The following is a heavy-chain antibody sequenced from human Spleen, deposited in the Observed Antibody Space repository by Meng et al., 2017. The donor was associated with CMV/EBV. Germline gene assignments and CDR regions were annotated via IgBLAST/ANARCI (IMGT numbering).Heavy chain of an antibody. CDR1: GFTFSSYE. V-gene: IGHV3-48*03. J-gene: IGHJ4*02. D-gene: IGHD4-17*01. CDR2: ISSTGSTK. Sequence: GESLKISCAASGFTFSSYEMNWVRQAPGKGLEWVSYISSTGSTKYYVDSVKGRFTISRDNAKNSLYLQMNSLRAEDTADYYCARGGYGDYFIILFDYWGQGTLVTVSS. CDR3: ARGGYGDYFIILFDY.